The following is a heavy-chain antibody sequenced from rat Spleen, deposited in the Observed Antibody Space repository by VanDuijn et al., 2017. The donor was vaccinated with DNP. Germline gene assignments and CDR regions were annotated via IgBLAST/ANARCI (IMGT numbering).Heavy chain of an antibody. V-gene: IGHV4-2*01. Sequence: EVKLVESGGGLVQPGRSLILSCAASGFNFNDYWMGWVRQAPGKGLEWIGEINKDSNTINYTPSLKDKFTISRDNAQNTLYLQMSNLGSEDTATYYCVRERYGVDYWGQGTSVTVSS. D-gene: IGHD1-7*01. CDR3: VRERYGVDY. CDR1: GFNFNDYW. J-gene: IGHJ4*01. CDR2: INKDSNTI.